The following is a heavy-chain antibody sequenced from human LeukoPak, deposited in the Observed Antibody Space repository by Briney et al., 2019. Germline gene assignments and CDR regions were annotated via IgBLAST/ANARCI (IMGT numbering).Heavy chain of an antibody. CDR1: GFTVSSSY. CDR3: ARGGYSYGYTYFDY. CDR2: IYSGGNT. J-gene: IGHJ4*02. V-gene: IGHV3-53*01. Sequence: GGSLRLSCAASGFTVSSSYMSWVRQAPGKGLEWVSVIYSGGNTYYADSVKGRFTISRDNSKNTLYLQMNSLRAEDTAVYYCARGGYSYGYTYFDYWGQGTLVTVPS. D-gene: IGHD5-18*01.